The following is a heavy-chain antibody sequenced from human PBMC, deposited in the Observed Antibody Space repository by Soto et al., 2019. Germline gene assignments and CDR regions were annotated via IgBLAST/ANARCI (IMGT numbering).Heavy chain of an antibody. V-gene: IGHV1-18*01. Sequence: ASVKVSCKASGYTFTSYGISWVRQAPGQGLEWMGWISAYNGNTNYAQKLQGRVTMTTDTSTSTVYMELRSLRSDDTAVYYCARLARDYDFWSGYYSHYYYGMDVWGQGTTVTVSS. CDR1: GYTFTSYG. CDR3: ARLARDYDFWSGYYSHYYYGMDV. J-gene: IGHJ6*02. CDR2: ISAYNGNT. D-gene: IGHD3-3*01.